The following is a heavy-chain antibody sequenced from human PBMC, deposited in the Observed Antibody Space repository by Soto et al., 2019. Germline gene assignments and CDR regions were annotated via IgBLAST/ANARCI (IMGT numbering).Heavy chain of an antibody. V-gene: IGHV4-4*07. CDR3: ATIVGANVY. CDR1: RASIYTYS. CDR2: IYSSGSA. Sequence: KASETLSLTCTVSRASIYTYSWTWIRQPAGKGLQWIGHIYSSGSANYSPSLKSRVSMSVDSSKNQISLKLTSVTAADTAVYYCATIVGANVYWGQGTLVTVSS. D-gene: IGHD1-26*01. J-gene: IGHJ4*02.